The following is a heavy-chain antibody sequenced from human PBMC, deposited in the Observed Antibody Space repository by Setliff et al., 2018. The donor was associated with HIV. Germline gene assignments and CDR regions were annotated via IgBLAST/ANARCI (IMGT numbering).Heavy chain of an antibody. CDR2: INTDGSTT. CDR1: GFTFSDYW. D-gene: IGHD3-10*01. Sequence: PGGSLRLSCAASGFTFSDYWMHWVRQAPGKGLVWVSRINTDGSTTNYADSVKGRFTISRDNTKNTVYLQMDSLRAEDTAVYYCARAAYYNGLDVWGQGTTVTVSS. V-gene: IGHV3-74*01. J-gene: IGHJ6*02. CDR3: ARAAYYNGLDV.